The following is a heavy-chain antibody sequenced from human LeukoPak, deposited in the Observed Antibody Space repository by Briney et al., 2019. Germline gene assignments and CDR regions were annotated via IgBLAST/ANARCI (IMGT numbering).Heavy chain of an antibody. CDR1: GYTFTGYY. J-gene: IGHJ4*02. V-gene: IGHV1-2*06. CDR2: INPNSGGT. CDR3: AIWSRNWYYDSSGQYFDY. D-gene: IGHD3-22*01. Sequence: ASVKVSCKASGYTFTGYYMHWVRQTPGQGLEWMGRINPNSGGTNYAQKFQGRVTMTRDTSISTAYMELSRLRSDDTAVYYCAIWSRNWYYDSSGQYFDYWGQGTLVTVSS.